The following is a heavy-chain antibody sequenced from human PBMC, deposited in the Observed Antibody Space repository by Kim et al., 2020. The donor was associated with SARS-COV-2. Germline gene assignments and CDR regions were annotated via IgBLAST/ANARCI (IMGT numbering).Heavy chain of an antibody. D-gene: IGHD6-13*01. V-gene: IGHV3-23*01. CDR2: ISGSGGST. J-gene: IGHJ4*02. CDR1: GFTFSSYA. CDR3: AKEGVIDGSSWTISYYFDY. Sequence: GGSLRLSCAASGFTFSSYAMSWVRQAPGKGLEWVSAISGSGGSTYYADSVKGRFTISRDNSKNTLYVQMNSLRAEDTAVYYCAKEGVIDGSSWTISYYFDYWGQGTLVTVSS.